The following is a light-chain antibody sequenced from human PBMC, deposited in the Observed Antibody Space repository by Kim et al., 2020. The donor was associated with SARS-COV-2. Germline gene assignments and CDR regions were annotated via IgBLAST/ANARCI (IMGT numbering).Light chain of an antibody. CDR2: GAS. V-gene: IGKV3-20*01. J-gene: IGKJ4*01. Sequence: SPGERATPSCRASQSVGSNYLAWYQQKPGQAPRLLIYGASNRATGIPDRFSGSGSGTDFTLTISRLEPEDFAVYYCQQYGNSPLTFGGGTKVEIK. CDR1: QSVGSNY. CDR3: QQYGNSPLT.